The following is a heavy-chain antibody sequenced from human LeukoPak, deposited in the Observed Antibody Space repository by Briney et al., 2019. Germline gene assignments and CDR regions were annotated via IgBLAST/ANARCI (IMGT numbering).Heavy chain of an antibody. CDR2: IIPIFGTA. CDR1: GGTFSSYA. V-gene: IGHV1-69*05. D-gene: IGHD6-13*01. Sequence: ASVKVSCKASGGTFSSYAISWVRQAPGQGLEWMGGIIPIFGTANYAQRFQGRVTITTDESTSTAYMGLSSRRSEYTAGYYCARDLGPGIAAAGKGHWGQGTLVPVSS. J-gene: IGHJ1*01. CDR3: ARDLGPGIAAAGKGH.